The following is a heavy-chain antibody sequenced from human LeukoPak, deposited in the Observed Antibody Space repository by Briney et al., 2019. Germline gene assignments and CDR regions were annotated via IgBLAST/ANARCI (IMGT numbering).Heavy chain of an antibody. D-gene: IGHD6-6*01. CDR1: GGSISTYY. J-gene: IGHJ6*03. Sequence: SETLSLTCTVSGGSISTYYWSWIRQPPGKGLEWIGYIFYSGSTNYSPSLKSRVTISVDTSKSQFSLKLSSVTAADTAVYYCARTTYSSSYSYYYMDAWGKGTTVTVSS. V-gene: IGHV4-59*01. CDR3: ARTTYSSSYSYYYMDA. CDR2: IFYSGST.